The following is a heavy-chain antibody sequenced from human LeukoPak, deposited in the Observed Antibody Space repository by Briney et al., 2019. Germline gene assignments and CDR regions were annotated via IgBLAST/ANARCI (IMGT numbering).Heavy chain of an antibody. V-gene: IGHV3-48*02. CDR3: ATLGGVIADLDY. D-gene: IGHD3-16*02. Sequence: GGSLRLSCAASGFTFSSHSMNWVRQAPGKGLEWVPCISRSSTTIYYADSVKGRFTISRDNAKNSLYLQMNSLRDEDTAVYYCATLGGVIADLDYWGQGTLVTVSS. J-gene: IGHJ4*02. CDR2: ISRSSTTI. CDR1: GFTFSSHS.